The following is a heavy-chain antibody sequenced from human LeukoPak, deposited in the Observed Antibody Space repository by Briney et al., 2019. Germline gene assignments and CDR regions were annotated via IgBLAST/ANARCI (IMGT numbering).Heavy chain of an antibody. Sequence: SETLSLTCTVSGDSISSYYWSWIRQPPGKGLEWIGYIYYSGSTNYNPSLKSRVTISVDTSKNQLSLKLTSVTAADTAVYYCARSSWTYSHPFDYWGQGTLVTVSS. CDR2: IYYSGST. V-gene: IGHV4-59*01. CDR1: GDSISSYY. J-gene: IGHJ4*02. D-gene: IGHD1-26*01. CDR3: ARSSWTYSHPFDY.